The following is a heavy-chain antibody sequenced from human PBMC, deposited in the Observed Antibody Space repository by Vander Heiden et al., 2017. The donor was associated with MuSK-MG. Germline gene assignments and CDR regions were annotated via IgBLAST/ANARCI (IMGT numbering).Heavy chain of an antibody. V-gene: IGHV4-38-2*01. D-gene: IGHD3-10*01. CDR2: IYHSGST. J-gene: IGHJ5*02. CDR1: GYSISSGYY. Sequence: QVQLQESGPGLVKPSETLSLTCAVSGYSISSGYYWGWIRQPPGKGLEWIGSIYHSGSTYYNPSLKSRVTISVDTSKNQFSLKLSSVTAADTAVYYCARGVPPTHYYGSGTPENWFDPWGQGTLVTVSS. CDR3: ARGVPPTHYYGSGTPENWFDP.